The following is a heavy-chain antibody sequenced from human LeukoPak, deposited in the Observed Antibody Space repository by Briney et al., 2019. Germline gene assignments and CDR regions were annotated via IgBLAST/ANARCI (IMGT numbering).Heavy chain of an antibody. D-gene: IGHD2-21*01. CDR3: ARDRMVGPILWWSTPGDAFDI. CDR1: GFTFSSYS. J-gene: IGHJ3*02. CDR2: ISSSSSTI. V-gene: IGHV3-48*04. Sequence: PGGSLRLSCAASGFTFSSYSMNWVRQAPGKGLEWVSYISSSSSTIYYADSVKGRFTISRDNAKNSLYLQMNSLRAEDTAVYYCARDRMVGPILWWSTPGDAFDIWGQGTMVTVSS.